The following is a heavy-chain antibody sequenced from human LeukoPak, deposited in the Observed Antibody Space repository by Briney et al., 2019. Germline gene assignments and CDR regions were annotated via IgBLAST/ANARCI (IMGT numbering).Heavy chain of an antibody. CDR2: IYYSGST. D-gene: IGHD6-19*01. V-gene: IGHV4-61*03. Sequence: SETLSLTCTVFGGSIRSSSHSWGWVRQPPGKGLEWIGYIYYSGSTNYNPSLKSRVTISIDTSKNHFSLKLSSVTAADTAVYYYARGGSSGWLDYWGQGTLVTVSS. CDR1: GGSIRSSSHS. J-gene: IGHJ4*02. CDR3: ARGGSSGWLDY.